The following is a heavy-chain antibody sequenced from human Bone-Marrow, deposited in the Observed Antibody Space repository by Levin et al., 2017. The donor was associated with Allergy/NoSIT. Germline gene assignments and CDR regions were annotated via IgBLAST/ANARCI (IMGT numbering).Heavy chain of an antibody. CDR1: GFVSSINY. D-gene: IGHD3-9*01. CDR2: LYVSGST. V-gene: IGHV3-53*01. J-gene: IGHJ6*02. CDR3: TITSGATGYYAMDV. Sequence: PGGSLRLSCAASGFVSSINYMSWVRQAPGKGLEWVSVLYVSGSTYHAESVRGRFSMSRDTSKKTFSLHMASLRADDTATYYCTITSGATGYYAMDVWGQGTTVTVSS.